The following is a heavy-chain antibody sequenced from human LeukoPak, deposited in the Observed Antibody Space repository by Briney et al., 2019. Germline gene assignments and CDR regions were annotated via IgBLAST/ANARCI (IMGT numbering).Heavy chain of an antibody. J-gene: IGHJ4*02. Sequence: GGSLRLSCAAAGFTFSSYAMSWVRQAPGKGLEWLSPISGSGGSTYYADSVKGRFTISRDNSKSTLYLQMNSLRAEDTAVYYCAKLQRYYYDSSGSFDYWGQGTLVTVSS. CDR3: AKLQRYYYDSSGSFDY. CDR2: ISGSGGST. D-gene: IGHD3-22*01. V-gene: IGHV3-23*01. CDR1: GFTFSSYA.